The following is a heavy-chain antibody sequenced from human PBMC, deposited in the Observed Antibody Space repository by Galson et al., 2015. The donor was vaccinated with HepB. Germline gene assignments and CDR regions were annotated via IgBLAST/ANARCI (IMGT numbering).Heavy chain of an antibody. J-gene: IGHJ4*02. D-gene: IGHD5-12*01. CDR3: TTVVMATIKYAIDY. CDR2: IKSKTDGGTT. Sequence: LRLSCAASGFTFSNAWMSWVRQAPGKGLEWVGRIKSKTDGGTTDYAAPVKGRFTISRDDSKNTLYLQMNSLKTEDTAVYYCTTVVMATIKYAIDYWGQGTLVTVSS. CDR1: GFTFSNAW. V-gene: IGHV3-15*01.